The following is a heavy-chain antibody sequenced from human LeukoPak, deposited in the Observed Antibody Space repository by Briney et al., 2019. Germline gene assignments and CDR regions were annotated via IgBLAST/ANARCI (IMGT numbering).Heavy chain of an antibody. D-gene: IGHD2-15*01. CDR1: GYTFSTYG. Sequence: ASVKVSCKASGYTFSTYGISWMRQAPGQGIEWVGWISGYDGDTNYAQKFQGRVSMTTDTSTSTAYMELRNLRSDDTAMYYCTRVPELPDYWGQGTLVTVSS. CDR3: TRVPELPDY. J-gene: IGHJ4*02. V-gene: IGHV1-18*01. CDR2: ISGYDGDT.